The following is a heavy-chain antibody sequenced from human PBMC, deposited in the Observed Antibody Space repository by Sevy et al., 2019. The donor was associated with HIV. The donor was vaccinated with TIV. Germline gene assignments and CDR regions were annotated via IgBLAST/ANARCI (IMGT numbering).Heavy chain of an antibody. Sequence: SETLSLTCTVSGGSISSYYWSWIRQPPGKGLEWIGYIYYSGSTNYNPSLKSRVTISVDTSKNQFSLKLSSVTAADTAVYYCARDFYDSSGQGRDWFDPWGQGTLVTVSS. D-gene: IGHD3-22*01. CDR3: ARDFYDSSGQGRDWFDP. CDR1: GGSISSYY. V-gene: IGHV4-59*01. CDR2: IYYSGST. J-gene: IGHJ5*02.